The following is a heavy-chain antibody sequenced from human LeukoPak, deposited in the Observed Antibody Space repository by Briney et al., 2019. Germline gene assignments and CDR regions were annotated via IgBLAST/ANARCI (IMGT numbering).Heavy chain of an antibody. J-gene: IGHJ4*02. Sequence: ASVKISCKASGYTFSAYDMHWVRQAPGQGPEWMGWINPNSGDANYPQKFQGRVTMTRDTSISTAYMEMSSLRSDDTAVYFCARDKGSGYLPFDFWGQGTLVTVSS. CDR2: INPNSGDA. CDR1: GYTFSAYD. V-gene: IGHV1-2*02. CDR3: ARDKGSGYLPFDF. D-gene: IGHD5-18*01.